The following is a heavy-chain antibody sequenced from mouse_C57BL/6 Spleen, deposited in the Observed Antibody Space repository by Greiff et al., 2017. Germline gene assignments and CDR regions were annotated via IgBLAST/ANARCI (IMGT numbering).Heavy chain of an antibody. CDR3: ARGVPPFDY. CDR2: INPGSGGT. V-gene: IGHV1-54*01. D-gene: IGHD2-14*01. J-gene: IGHJ2*01. CDR1: GYAFTNYL. Sequence: VQLQQSGAELVRPGTSVKVSCKASGYAFTNYLIEWVKQRPGQGLEWIGVINPGSGGTNYNEKFKGKATLTADKSSSTAYMQLSSLTSEDSAVYFCARGVPPFDYWGQGTTLTVSS.